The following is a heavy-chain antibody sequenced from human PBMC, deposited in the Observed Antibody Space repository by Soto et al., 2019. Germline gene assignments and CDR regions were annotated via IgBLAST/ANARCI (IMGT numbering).Heavy chain of an antibody. V-gene: IGHV3-30*03. Sequence: QVQLVESGGGVVQPGRSLRLSCAASGFSFSSYGMHWVRQAPGKGLEWMAVISYDGTNKYYADTMKGRFTISRDNSKNTLYLQMNSLRAEDTAVYYCAAGGLWSGFGMDVWGQGTTVTGSS. CDR3: AAGGLWSGFGMDV. CDR2: ISYDGTNK. D-gene: IGHD3-3*01. J-gene: IGHJ6*02. CDR1: GFSFSSYG.